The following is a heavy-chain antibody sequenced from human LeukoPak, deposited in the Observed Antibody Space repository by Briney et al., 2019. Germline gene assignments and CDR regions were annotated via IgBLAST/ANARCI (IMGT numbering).Heavy chain of an antibody. CDR2: ISGYNGDT. V-gene: IGHV1-18*01. CDR3: TRDGPAPGRYFDL. J-gene: IGHJ2*01. Sequence: ASVKVSCKASGGTFSSYATSWVRQAPGQGLEWMGWISGYNGDTKYAQKLQDRVTMTTDTSTSTAYMELRSLRSDDTAVYFCTRDGPAPGRYFDLWGRGTLVTVSS. CDR1: GGTFSSYA.